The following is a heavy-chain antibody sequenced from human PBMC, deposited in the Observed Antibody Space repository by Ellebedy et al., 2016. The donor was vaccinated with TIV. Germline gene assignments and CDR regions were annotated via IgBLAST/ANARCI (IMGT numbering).Heavy chain of an antibody. D-gene: IGHD1-1*01. J-gene: IGHJ2*01. CDR3: SRLEYPDVDLNWYFDL. CDR1: GGSIRSSSYY. V-gene: IGHV4-39*01. Sequence: SETLSLTCSVSGGSIRSSSYYWGWIRQPPWKGLEWIGNIYYSGNTYYNPTLKSRVTMSVDTSNNQFSLRLSSVTAADTAVYYCSRLEYPDVDLNWYFDLWGRGTLVTASS. CDR2: IYYSGNT.